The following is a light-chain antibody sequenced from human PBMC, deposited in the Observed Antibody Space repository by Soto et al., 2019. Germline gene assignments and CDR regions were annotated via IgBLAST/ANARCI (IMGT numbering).Light chain of an antibody. Sequence: DIQMTQSPSTLSASVGDGVTITCRASQSIGSWLAWYQQKPGKAPKLLIYKATNLQSGVPSRFSGSGSGTDISLTISSLQPVYSATYFCQQYNDFQYTFGPGYKLEI. CDR2: KAT. CDR1: QSIGSW. CDR3: QQYNDFQYT. V-gene: IGKV1-5*03. J-gene: IGKJ2*01.